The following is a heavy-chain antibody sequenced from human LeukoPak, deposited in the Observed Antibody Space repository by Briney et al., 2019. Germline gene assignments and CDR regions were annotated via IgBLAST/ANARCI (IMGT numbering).Heavy chain of an antibody. CDR3: ARASGSSSNTDY. J-gene: IGHJ4*02. D-gene: IGHD1-26*01. V-gene: IGHV4-30-2*01. CDR2: IYHSGST. CDR1: GGSISSGGYY. Sequence: SETLSLTCTVSGGSISSGGYYWSWIRQPPGKGLEWIGYIYHSGSTYYNPSLKSRGTISVDRSKTQFSLNLRSVTAADTAVDYCARASGSSSNTDYCGQGTLVTVSS.